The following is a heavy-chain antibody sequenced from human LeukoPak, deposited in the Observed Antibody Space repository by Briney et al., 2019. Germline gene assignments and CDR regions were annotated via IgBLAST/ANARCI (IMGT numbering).Heavy chain of an antibody. Sequence: ASETLSLTCTVSGGSISSSSYYWGWIRQPPGGGLEWIGEIYLSGSATYNPSLKSRLTLSIDKSNNQFSLRLTSVTAADTAVYYCARLYVSGSYRHYAPFDSWGQGALVTVSS. D-gene: IGHD3-10*01. V-gene: IGHV4-39*07. CDR2: IYLSGSA. CDR3: ARLYVSGSYRHYAPFDS. CDR1: GGSISSSSYY. J-gene: IGHJ4*02.